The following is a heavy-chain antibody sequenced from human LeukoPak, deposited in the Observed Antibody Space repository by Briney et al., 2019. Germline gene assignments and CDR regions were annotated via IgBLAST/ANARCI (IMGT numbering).Heavy chain of an antibody. Sequence: GGSLRLSCTVSGFTVSSNSISWVRQAPGKGLEWVSFIYSDNTHYSDSVKGRFTISRDNSKNTLYLQMNSLRAEDTAVYYCARRAGAYSHPYDYWGQGTLVTVSS. D-gene: IGHD4/OR15-4a*01. CDR2: IYSDNT. CDR1: GFTVSSNS. CDR3: ARRAGAYSHPYDY. V-gene: IGHV3-53*01. J-gene: IGHJ4*02.